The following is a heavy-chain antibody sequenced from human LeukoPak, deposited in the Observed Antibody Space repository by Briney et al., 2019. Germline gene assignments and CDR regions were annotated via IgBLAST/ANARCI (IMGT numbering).Heavy chain of an antibody. CDR3: ARDRSSSFGFDY. J-gene: IGHJ4*02. CDR1: GYSISSGYY. Sequence: PSETLSLTCTVSGYSISSGYYWGWIRQPPGKGLEWIGRIYTSGSTNYNPSLKSRVTMSVDTSKNQFSLKLSSVTAADTAVYYCARDRSSSFGFDYWGQGTLVTVSS. D-gene: IGHD6-13*01. CDR2: IYTSGST. V-gene: IGHV4-38-2*02.